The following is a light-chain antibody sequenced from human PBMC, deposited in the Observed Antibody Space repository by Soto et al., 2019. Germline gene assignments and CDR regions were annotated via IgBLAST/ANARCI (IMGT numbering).Light chain of an antibody. CDR2: GAS. Sequence: EIVTTQSPATLSMSPGEISTLSCGTSQSVSSNLAWYQQRPGQAPRLLIYGASTRATGIPARFSGSGSGTEFTLTISSLQSEDFAVYYCQQYNNWPPYTFGQGTKVDIK. CDR1: QSVSSN. CDR3: QQYNNWPPYT. J-gene: IGKJ2*01. V-gene: IGKV3-15*01.